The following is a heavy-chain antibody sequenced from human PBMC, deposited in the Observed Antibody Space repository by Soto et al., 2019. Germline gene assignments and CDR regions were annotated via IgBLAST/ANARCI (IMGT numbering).Heavy chain of an antibody. D-gene: IGHD2-15*01. CDR1: GYTFTAYD. CDR3: ARAVAAPYDYYGLDV. CDR2: IRAYNGDT. V-gene: IGHV1-18*01. Sequence: ASVKVSCKTSGYTFTAYDIYWVRQAPGQGLEWMGWIRAYNGDTNYAQKFQTRVTMTTDKSTDTAYMDLRSLTSDDTAIYYCARAVAAPYDYYGLDVWGQGTTVNVSS. J-gene: IGHJ6*02.